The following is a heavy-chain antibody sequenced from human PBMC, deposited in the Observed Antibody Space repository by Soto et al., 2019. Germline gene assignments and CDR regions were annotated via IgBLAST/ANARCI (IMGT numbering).Heavy chain of an antibody. V-gene: IGHV4-39*01. CDR1: GGSISSSSYY. J-gene: IGHJ4*02. D-gene: IGHD5-18*01. CDR3: ARRSGRGAMGNFDY. Sequence: QLQLQESGPGLVKPSETLSLTCTVSGGSISSSSYYWGWIRQPPGKGLEWIGSIYYSGSTYYNPSLKSRVTISVDTSKNQFSLKLSSVTAADTAVYYCARRSGRGAMGNFDYWGQGTLVTVSS. CDR2: IYYSGST.